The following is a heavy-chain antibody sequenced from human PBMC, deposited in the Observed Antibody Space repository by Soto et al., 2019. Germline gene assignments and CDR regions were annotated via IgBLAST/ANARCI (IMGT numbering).Heavy chain of an antibody. Sequence: QVQLMQSGAEVKKPGASVKVSCKASGDTFTDYYIHWVRQAPGKGLAWMGTVNPSGGHTTYAQHLLGRVTMTRDKSTSTLYMELNSLTSDDTAVYYCARGGHVVVVTAALDYWGQGTLVTVSS. CDR3: ARGGHVVVVTAALDY. CDR1: GDTFTDYY. V-gene: IGHV1-46*04. J-gene: IGHJ4*02. D-gene: IGHD2-21*02. CDR2: VNPSGGHT.